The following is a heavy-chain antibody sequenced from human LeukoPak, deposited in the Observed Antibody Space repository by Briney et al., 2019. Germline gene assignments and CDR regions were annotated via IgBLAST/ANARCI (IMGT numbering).Heavy chain of an antibody. CDR3: ARVDTASAGWFDP. D-gene: IGHD5-18*01. V-gene: IGHV4-59*01. CDR2: IYYSGST. CDR1: GGSISSYY. Sequence: PSETLSLTCTVSGGSISSYYWSWIRQPPGKGLEWIGYIYYSGSTNYNPSLKSRVTISVDTSKNQFSLKLSSVTAADTAVYYCARVDTASAGWFDPWGQGTLVTVSS. J-gene: IGHJ5*02.